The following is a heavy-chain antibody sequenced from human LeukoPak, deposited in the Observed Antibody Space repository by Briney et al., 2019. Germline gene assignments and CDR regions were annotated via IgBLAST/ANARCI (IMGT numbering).Heavy chain of an antibody. D-gene: IGHD2-21*01. CDR1: GYTLTSYY. CDR3: AGVREFHAFDI. Sequence: ASVKVSCKASGYTLTSYYMHWVRQAPGQGLEWMGIINPSGGSTSYAQKLQGRVTMTTDTSTSTAYMELRSLRSDDTAVYYCAGVREFHAFDIWGQGTMVTVSS. J-gene: IGHJ3*02. V-gene: IGHV1-46*01. CDR2: INPSGGST.